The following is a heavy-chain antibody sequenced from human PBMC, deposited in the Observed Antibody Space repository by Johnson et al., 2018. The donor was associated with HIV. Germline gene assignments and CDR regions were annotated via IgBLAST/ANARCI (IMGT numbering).Heavy chain of an antibody. J-gene: IGHJ3*02. CDR2: ISYDGSNT. CDR1: GFTFSSYA. V-gene: IGHV3-30*04. Sequence: QVQLVESGGGVVQPGRSLRLSCAASGFTFSSYAMHWVRQAPGKGLEGVAVISYDGSNTYYADSVKGRFTISRDNSKNTLYLQMNSLRAEDTAVYYCARDSPQLVGDAFDIWGQGTMVTVSS. CDR3: ARDSPQLVGDAFDI. D-gene: IGHD6-13*01.